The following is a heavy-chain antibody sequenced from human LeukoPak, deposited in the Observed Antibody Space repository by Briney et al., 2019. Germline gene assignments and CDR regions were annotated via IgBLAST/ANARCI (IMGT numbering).Heavy chain of an antibody. CDR1: GGSISSGDYY. D-gene: IGHD3-22*01. CDR2: IYYSGST. CDR3: ARDLGSGYYIDY. J-gene: IGHJ4*02. V-gene: IGHV4-30-4*08. Sequence: SETLSLTCTVSGGSISSGDYYWSWIRQPPGKGLGWIGYIYYSGSTYYNPSLKSRVTISVDTSKNQFSLKLSSVTAADTAVYYCARDLGSGYYIDYWGRGTLVTVSS.